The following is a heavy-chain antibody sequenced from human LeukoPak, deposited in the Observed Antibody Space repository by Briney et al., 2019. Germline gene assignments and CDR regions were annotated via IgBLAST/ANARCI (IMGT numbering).Heavy chain of an antibody. D-gene: IGHD3-10*01. V-gene: IGHV4-34*01. Sequence: SETLSLTCAVYGGSFSGYNWSWIRQPPGKGRVWMGEINHSGSTNYNPSLKSRVTISVDTSKNQFSLKLSSVTAADTAVYYCARPALNYYYGSGSSPLLDSWGQGALVTVSS. J-gene: IGHJ4*02. CDR3: ARPALNYYYGSGSSPLLDS. CDR2: INHSGST. CDR1: GGSFSGYN.